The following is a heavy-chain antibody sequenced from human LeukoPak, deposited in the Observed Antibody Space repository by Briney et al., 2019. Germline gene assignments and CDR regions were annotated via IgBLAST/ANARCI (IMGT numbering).Heavy chain of an antibody. V-gene: IGHV1-3*03. CDR2: INAGNGNT. CDR3: ARDNGYSYATNWFDP. J-gene: IGHJ5*02. Sequence: ASVKVSCKASGYTFTSYAMHWVRQAPGQRLEWMGWINAGNGNTKYSQEFQGRVTITRDTSASTAYMELSSLRSEDMAVYYCARDNGYSYATNWFDPWGQGTLVTVSS. CDR1: GYTFTSYA. D-gene: IGHD5-18*01.